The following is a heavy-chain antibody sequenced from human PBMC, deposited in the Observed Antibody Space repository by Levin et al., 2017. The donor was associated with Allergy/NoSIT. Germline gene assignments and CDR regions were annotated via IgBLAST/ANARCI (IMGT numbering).Heavy chain of an antibody. V-gene: IGHV4-39*01. Sequence: SETLSLTCTVSGGSISSSSYYWGWIRQPPGKGLEWIGSIYYSGSTYYNPSLKSRVTISVDTSKNQFSLKLSSVTAADTAVYYCARWVLIAAAGTDDYWGQGTLVTVSS. CDR3: ARWVLIAAAGTDDY. CDR2: IYYSGST. D-gene: IGHD6-13*01. J-gene: IGHJ4*02. CDR1: GGSISSSSYY.